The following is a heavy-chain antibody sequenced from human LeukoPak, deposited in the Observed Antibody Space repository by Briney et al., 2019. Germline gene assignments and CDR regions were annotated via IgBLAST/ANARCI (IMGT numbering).Heavy chain of an antibody. CDR2: IKQDGSER. CDR1: GFTFSTYW. Sequence: GGSLRLSCAASGFTFSTYWMSWVRQAPGKGLEWVANIKQDGSERYYVDSVKGRFTISRDNSKNTLYLQMNSLRAEDTAVYYCAKVSGGYFDYWGQGTLVTVSS. V-gene: IGHV3-7*03. CDR3: AKVSGGYFDY. D-gene: IGHD3-16*01. J-gene: IGHJ4*02.